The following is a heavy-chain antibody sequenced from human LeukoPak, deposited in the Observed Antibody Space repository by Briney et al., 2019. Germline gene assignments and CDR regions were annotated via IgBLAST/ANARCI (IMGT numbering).Heavy chain of an antibody. CDR3: ARLKATVSIHAYFDS. CDR1: GGSISSYY. V-gene: IGHV4-59*01. J-gene: IGHJ4*02. CDR2: IYYSGST. D-gene: IGHD4-17*01. Sequence: SETLSLTCTVSGGSISSYYWSWIWQPPGKGLEWIGDIYYSGSTNYNPSLKSRFTISVDTSKNQFSLKLSSVTAADTAVYFCARLKATVSIHAYFDSWGQGTLVTVSS.